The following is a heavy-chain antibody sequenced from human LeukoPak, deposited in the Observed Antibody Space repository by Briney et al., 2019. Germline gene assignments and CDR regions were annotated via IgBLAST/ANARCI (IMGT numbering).Heavy chain of an antibody. D-gene: IGHD3-10*01. Sequence: PGGSLRLSCAASGFTFSSYAMSWVRQAPGKGLEWVSGISGSGVTTYDADSVKGRFTVSRDNSKNTLYLQMNSLRAEDTAVYYCAREIPITMVRGGSFDPWGQGTLVTVSS. CDR3: AREIPITMVRGGSFDP. CDR2: ISGSGVTT. V-gene: IGHV3-23*01. J-gene: IGHJ5*02. CDR1: GFTFSSYA.